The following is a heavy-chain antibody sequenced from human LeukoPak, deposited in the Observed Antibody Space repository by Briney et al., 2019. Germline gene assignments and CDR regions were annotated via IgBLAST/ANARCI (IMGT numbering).Heavy chain of an antibody. V-gene: IGHV4-39*01. CDR1: GGSISSSSYY. CDR2: IYYSGST. CDR3: ARGRLREAFGY. J-gene: IGHJ4*02. Sequence: SETLSLTCTVSGGSISSSSYYWGWIRQPPGKGLEWIGSIYYSGSTYYNPSLKSRVTISVDTSKNQFSLKLSSVTAADTAVYYCARGRLREAFGYWGQGTLVTVSS.